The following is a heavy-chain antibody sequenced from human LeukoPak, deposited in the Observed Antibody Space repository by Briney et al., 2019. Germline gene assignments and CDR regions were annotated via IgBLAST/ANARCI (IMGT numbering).Heavy chain of an antibody. D-gene: IGHD4/OR15-4a*01. CDR1: GFTFSSYA. V-gene: IGHV3-23*01. CDR3: ARRAGAYSHPYDY. J-gene: IGHJ4*02. Sequence: GGSLRLSCAASGFTFSSYAMSWVRQAPGKGLEWVSAISGSGGSAYYADSVKGRFTISRDNSKNTLYLQMNSLRAEDTAVYYCARRAGAYSHPYDYWGQGSLVTVSS. CDR2: ISGSGGSA.